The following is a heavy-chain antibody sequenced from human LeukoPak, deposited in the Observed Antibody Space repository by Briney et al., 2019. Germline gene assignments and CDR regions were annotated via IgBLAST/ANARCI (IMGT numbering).Heavy chain of an antibody. CDR2: MSTSGDIK. J-gene: IGHJ4*02. CDR1: GFTFSDYV. D-gene: IGHD6-19*01. CDR3: ARDPVAGAPDYFDF. Sequence: GGTLRLSCVASGFTFSDYVLHWVRQAPGKGLGWVAVMSTSGDIKIYRDSVKGRFTISRDNSKSSLYLQMDGLGDGDTAVYYCARDPVAGAPDYFDFWGQGPLVTVSS. V-gene: IGHV3-30-3*01.